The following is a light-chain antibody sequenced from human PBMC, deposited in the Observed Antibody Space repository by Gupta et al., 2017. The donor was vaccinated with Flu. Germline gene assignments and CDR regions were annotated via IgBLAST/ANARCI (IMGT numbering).Light chain of an antibody. CDR1: QSISNY. Sequence: DIQMTQSPSSLSASVGDRVTITCRASQSISNYLNWYQQKPGKAPELLIYAASSWQSGVPSRFSGSGCGRDVTLTISSRQQEDFATYYCQQSDSYLPLTFGQGTRVEIK. J-gene: IGKJ5*01. CDR2: AAS. V-gene: IGKV1-39*01. CDR3: QQSDSYLPLT.